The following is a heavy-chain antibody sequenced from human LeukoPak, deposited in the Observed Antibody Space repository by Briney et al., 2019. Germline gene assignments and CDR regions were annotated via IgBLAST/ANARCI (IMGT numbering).Heavy chain of an antibody. Sequence: GGSLRLSCAASGFTFSSYAMSWVRQAPGKGLEWVSAISGNGGRTYSADSVQGRFTISRDNSKNTVYLQMDNLRAEDSAMYYCAKAHSISWPYAFDSWGQGTLDTVSS. V-gene: IGHV3-23*01. D-gene: IGHD6-13*01. J-gene: IGHJ4*02. CDR1: GFTFSSYA. CDR3: AKAHSISWPYAFDS. CDR2: ISGNGGRT.